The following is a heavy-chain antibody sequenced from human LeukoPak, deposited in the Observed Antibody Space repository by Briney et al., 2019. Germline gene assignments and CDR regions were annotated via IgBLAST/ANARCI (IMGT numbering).Heavy chain of an antibody. J-gene: IGHJ5*02. D-gene: IGHD3-10*01. V-gene: IGHV1-46*01. Sequence: ASVKVSCKTSGNSFTSYYMHWVRQAPGQGLEWMGIINPSGSNTTYAQRFQGRLTMTRDTSTSTVYMELSSLRSEDTAVYYCARGSGEYYFGWGFAPGGQGTRATVSS. CDR1: GNSFTSYY. CDR2: INPSGSNT. CDR3: ARGSGEYYFGWGFAP.